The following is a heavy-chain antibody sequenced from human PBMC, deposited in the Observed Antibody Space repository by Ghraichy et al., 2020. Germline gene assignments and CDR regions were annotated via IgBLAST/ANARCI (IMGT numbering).Heavy chain of an antibody. J-gene: IGHJ4*02. V-gene: IGHV3-74*01. CDR3: AREGDSGSYLGY. D-gene: IGHD1-26*01. CDR1: GFTFSSYW. CDR2: INSDGSST. Sequence: GESLRLSCAASGFTFSSYWMHWVRQAPGKGLVWVSRINSDGSSTSYADSVKGRFTISRDNAKNTLYLQMNSLRAEDTAVYYCAREGDSGSYLGYWGQGTLVTVSS.